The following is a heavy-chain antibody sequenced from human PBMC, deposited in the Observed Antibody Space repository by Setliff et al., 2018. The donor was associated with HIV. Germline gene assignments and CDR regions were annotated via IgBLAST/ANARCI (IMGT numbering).Heavy chain of an antibody. CDR2: INPNSGGT. D-gene: IGHD3-9*01. CDR3: AGSILTGYYTFGADY. V-gene: IGHV1-2*02. J-gene: IGHJ4*02. Sequence: ASVKVSCKASGYTFTGYYMHWVRQAPGQGLEWMGWINPNSGGTTYAQKFQGRVTMTRDTSISTAYMEVSRLRSEETALYYCAGSILTGYYTFGADYWGQGTLVTVSS. CDR1: GYTFTGYY.